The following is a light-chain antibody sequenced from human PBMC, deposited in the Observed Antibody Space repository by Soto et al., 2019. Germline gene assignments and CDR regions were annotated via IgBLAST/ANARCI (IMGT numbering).Light chain of an antibody. CDR3: SSYTSSSTLV. CDR1: SSDVGGYNY. V-gene: IGLV2-14*01. Sequence: QSVLTQPASVSGSPGQSITISCTGTSSDVGGYNYVSWYQPHPGKAPKLMIYAVSNRPSGVSNRFSGSKSGNTASLTISGLQAEDEADYYGSSYTSSSTLVFGGGTQLTV. J-gene: IGLJ2*01. CDR2: AVS.